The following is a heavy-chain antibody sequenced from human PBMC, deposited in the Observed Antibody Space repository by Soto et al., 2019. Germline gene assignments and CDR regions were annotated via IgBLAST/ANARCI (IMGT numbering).Heavy chain of an antibody. Sequence: ASVKVSCKASGGTFSSYAISWVRQAPGQGLEWMGGIIPIFGTANYAQKFQGRVTITADESTSTAYMELSSLRSEDTAVYYCARVSIYYGDYLDYYYYGMDVWGQGTTVTVSS. J-gene: IGHJ6*02. D-gene: IGHD4-17*01. CDR3: ARVSIYYGDYLDYYYYGMDV. V-gene: IGHV1-69*13. CDR2: IIPIFGTA. CDR1: GGTFSSYA.